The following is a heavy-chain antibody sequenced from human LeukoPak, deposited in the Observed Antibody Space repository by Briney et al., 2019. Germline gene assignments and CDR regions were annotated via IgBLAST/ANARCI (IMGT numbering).Heavy chain of an antibody. V-gene: IGHV3-9*01. D-gene: IGHD6-19*01. CDR3: AKDSSSGWS. J-gene: IGHJ5*02. Sequence: PGGSLRLSCAASGFTFDDYAMHWVRQAPGKGLEWVSGISWNSGSIGYADSVKGRFTISRDNAKNSLYLQMNSLRAEDTALYYCAKDSSSGWSWGQGTLVTVSS. CDR1: GFTFDDYA. CDR2: ISWNSGSI.